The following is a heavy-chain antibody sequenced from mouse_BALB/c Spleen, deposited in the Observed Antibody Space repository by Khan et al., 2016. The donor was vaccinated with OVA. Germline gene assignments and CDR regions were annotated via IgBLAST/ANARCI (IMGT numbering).Heavy chain of an antibody. Sequence: QVQLQQAGAELVRPGSSVKISCKASGYAFSSYWMNWVKQRPGQGLEWIGQIYPGDGDTNYNGKFKGKATLTADKSSSPAYMQLSSLTSEDSAVYFCARGYPDYCGQGTTLTVSS. CDR1: GYAFSSYW. CDR3: ARGYPDY. V-gene: IGHV1-80*01. CDR2: IYPGDGDT. J-gene: IGHJ2*01. D-gene: IGHD2-14*01.